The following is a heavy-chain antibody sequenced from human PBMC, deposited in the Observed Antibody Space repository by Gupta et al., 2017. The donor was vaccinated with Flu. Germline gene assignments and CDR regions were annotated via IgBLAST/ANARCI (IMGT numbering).Heavy chain of an antibody. J-gene: IGHJ1*01. D-gene: IGHD3-9*01. CDR2: IGSGGNT. CDR3: ARDFDWAFQH. V-gene: IGHV3-48*02. Sequence: EVQLVESGGDLVQPGGSLRLSCAASGVTLSCCHMRWVRQAPGRGLEWLSYIGSGGNTDYAESVRGRFTISRDNAKNTLYLQMNNLRDEDTAVYYCARDFDWAFQHWGQGILVTVSS. CDR1: GVTLSCCH.